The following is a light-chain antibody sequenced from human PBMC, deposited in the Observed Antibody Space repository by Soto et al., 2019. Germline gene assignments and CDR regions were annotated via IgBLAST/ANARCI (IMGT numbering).Light chain of an antibody. Sequence: ESVLTLSTDTLSFSPGERATLFCRASQTLSINSLAWYQQKPGQAPRLLIYAASARDTGIPDRFNGSGSGTDFALTINRLEPEDFAVYYCQQYDGVPLTFGPGTKVDIK. CDR2: AAS. CDR1: QTLSINS. J-gene: IGKJ3*01. CDR3: QQYDGVPLT. V-gene: IGKV3-20*01.